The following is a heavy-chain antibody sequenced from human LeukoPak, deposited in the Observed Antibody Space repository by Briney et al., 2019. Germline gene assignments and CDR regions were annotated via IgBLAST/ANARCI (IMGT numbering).Heavy chain of an antibody. Sequence: SETLSLTCTVSGGSISSSSYYWGWIRQPPGKGLEWIGSIYYSGSTYYNPSLKSRVTISVDTSKNQFSLKLSSVTAADMAVYYCAGDGGYFDYWGQGTLVTVSS. J-gene: IGHJ4*02. CDR3: AGDGGYFDY. V-gene: IGHV4-39*07. D-gene: IGHD3-16*01. CDR1: GGSISSSSYY. CDR2: IYYSGST.